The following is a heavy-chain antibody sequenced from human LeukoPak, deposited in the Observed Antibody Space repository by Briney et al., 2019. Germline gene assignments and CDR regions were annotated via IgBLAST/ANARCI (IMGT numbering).Heavy chain of an antibody. D-gene: IGHD3-9*01. CDR2: ISSSGSTI. CDR1: GFTFSSYE. CDR3: ARAAYDILTGYYTFDY. Sequence: GGSLRLSCAASGFTFSSYEMNWVRQAPGKGLEWVSYISSSGSTIYYADSVKGRFTISRDNAKNSLYLQMNSLRAEDTAVYYWARAAYDILTGYYTFDYWGQGTLVTVSS. V-gene: IGHV3-48*03. J-gene: IGHJ4*02.